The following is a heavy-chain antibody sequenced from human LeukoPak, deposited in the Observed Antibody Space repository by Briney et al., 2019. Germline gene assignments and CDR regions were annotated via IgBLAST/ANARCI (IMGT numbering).Heavy chain of an antibody. J-gene: IGHJ4*02. CDR1: GFTVISNY. Sequence: GGSLRLSCAASGFTVISNYMSGVRQAPGKGLEWVSLIYSDGSTYYADSVKGRFTISRDTSKNTLYLQMNNLRAEDTAVYYCARDLTSYDYVWDYWGQGTLVTVSS. CDR3: ARDLTSYDYVWDY. V-gene: IGHV3-66*01. CDR2: IYSDGST. D-gene: IGHD3-16*01.